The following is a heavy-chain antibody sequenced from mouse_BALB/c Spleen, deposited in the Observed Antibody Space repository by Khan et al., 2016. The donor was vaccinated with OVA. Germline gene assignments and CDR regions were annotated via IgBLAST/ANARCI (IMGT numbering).Heavy chain of an antibody. CDR3: ARSGYGSLGY. CDR2: IYPGSGST. Sequence: QVQLQQSGPVLVKPGASVKMSCKASGYTFTDYIINWVRQRTGQGLEWIGQIYPGSGSTYYNEKFKGKATLTADKSSNTAYLQLRSLPSEDSAVSFCARSGYGSLGYWGQGTTLTVSS. J-gene: IGHJ2*01. V-gene: IGHV1-77*01. D-gene: IGHD1-1*01. CDR1: GYTFTDYI.